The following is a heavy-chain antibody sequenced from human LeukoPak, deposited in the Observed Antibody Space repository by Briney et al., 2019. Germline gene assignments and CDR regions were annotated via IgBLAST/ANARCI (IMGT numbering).Heavy chain of an antibody. J-gene: IGHJ4*02. CDR2: ISYDGSNK. CDR3: AKVPYGDYEGYFDY. Sequence: PGGSLRLSCAASGFTFSSYGMHWVRQAPGKGLEWVAVISYDGSNKYYADSVKGRFTISRDNSKNTLYLQMNSLRAEDTAVYYCAKVPYGDYEGYFDYWGQGTLVTVSS. V-gene: IGHV3-30*18. D-gene: IGHD4-17*01. CDR1: GFTFSSYG.